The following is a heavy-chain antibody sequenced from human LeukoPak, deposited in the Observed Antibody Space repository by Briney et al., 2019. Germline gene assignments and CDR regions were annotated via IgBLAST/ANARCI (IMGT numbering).Heavy chain of an antibody. CDR1: GFTFSDYY. CDR2: ISSSGSTI. CDR3: ANITMIVVAPPDV. V-gene: IGHV3-11*01. J-gene: IGHJ6*04. D-gene: IGHD3-22*01. Sequence: GGSLRLSCAASGFTFSDYYMSWIRQAPGKGLEWGSYISSSGSTIYYAGSVKGRFTISRDNAKNSLYLQMNSLRAEDTAVYYCANITMIVVAPPDVWGKGTTVTVSS.